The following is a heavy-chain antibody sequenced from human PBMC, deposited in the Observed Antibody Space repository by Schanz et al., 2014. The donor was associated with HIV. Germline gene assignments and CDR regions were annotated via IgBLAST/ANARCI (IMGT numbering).Heavy chain of an antibody. D-gene: IGHD2-15*01. CDR1: GFTFSNYA. Sequence: QVQLVESGGGGVQPGRSLRLSCAVSGFTFSNYAMHWVRQAPGKGLEWVAVISYDGSNKYYADSVKGRFTISRDNSKNTLYLQINSLRAEDTAVYYCARGGIWEWDQPDFDYWGQGTLIAVSS. CDR3: ARGGIWEWDQPDFDY. V-gene: IGHV3-30-3*01. J-gene: IGHJ4*02. CDR2: ISYDGSNK.